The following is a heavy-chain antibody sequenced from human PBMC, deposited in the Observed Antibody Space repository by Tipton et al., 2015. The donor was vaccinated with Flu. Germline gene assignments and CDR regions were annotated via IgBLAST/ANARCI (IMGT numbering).Heavy chain of an antibody. CDR1: GGSISSYY. CDR2: IYTSGST. J-gene: IGHJ3*02. V-gene: IGHV4-4*07. CDR3: ARGLKGATRDAFDI. Sequence: TLSLTCTVSGGSISSYYWSWIRQPAGKGLEWIGRIYTSGSTNYNPSLKSRVTMSVDTSKNQFSLKLNSVTAADTAVYYCARGLKGATRDAFDIWGQGTMVTVSS. D-gene: IGHD1-26*01.